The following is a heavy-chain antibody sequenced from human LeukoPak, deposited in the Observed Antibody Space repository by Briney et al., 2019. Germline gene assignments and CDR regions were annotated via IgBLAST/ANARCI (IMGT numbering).Heavy chain of an antibody. Sequence: SVKVSCRASGGTFSSYAISWVRQAPGQGLEWMGRIIPIFGTANYAQKFQGRVTITTDESTSTAYMELSSLRSEDTAVYYCATRLRFLESYYFDYWGQGTLVTVSS. D-gene: IGHD3-3*01. CDR1: GGTFSSYA. V-gene: IGHV1-69*05. CDR2: IIPIFGTA. CDR3: ATRLRFLESYYFDY. J-gene: IGHJ4*02.